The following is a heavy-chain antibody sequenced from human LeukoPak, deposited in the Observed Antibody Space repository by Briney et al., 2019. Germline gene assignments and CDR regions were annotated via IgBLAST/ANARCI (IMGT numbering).Heavy chain of an antibody. D-gene: IGHD2-21*01. V-gene: IGHV1-3*01. CDR3: GRDDCGDTCYPGGY. CDR1: GYIFTKYV. CDR2: IKAGNGDT. Sequence: ASVKVSCKASGYIFTKYVVHWVRQAPGQRPEWMGWIKAGNGDTKYSQNFQDRLTITRDTSASTVYMELSSLTSEDTALYYCGRDDCGDTCYPGGYWGQGTLVTVPS. J-gene: IGHJ4*02.